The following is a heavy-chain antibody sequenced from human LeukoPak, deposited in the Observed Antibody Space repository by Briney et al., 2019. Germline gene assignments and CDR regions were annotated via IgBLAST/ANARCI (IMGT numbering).Heavy chain of an antibody. D-gene: IGHD6-19*01. CDR2: IIPIFGTA. Sequence: SVKVSCKASGGTFSSYAISWVRQAPGQGLEWMGGIIPIFGTANYAQKFQGRVTINTDESTSTAYMELSSLRSEDTAVYYCAVGGIAVAGSNWFDPWGQGTLVTVSS. CDR1: GGTFSSYA. CDR3: AVGGIAVAGSNWFDP. J-gene: IGHJ5*02. V-gene: IGHV1-69*05.